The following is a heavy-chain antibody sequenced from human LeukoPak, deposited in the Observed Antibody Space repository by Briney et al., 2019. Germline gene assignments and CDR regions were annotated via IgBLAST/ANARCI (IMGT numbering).Heavy chain of an antibody. CDR3: CYDSSGYYLEAFDI. CDR2: INSDGSST. D-gene: IGHD3-22*01. V-gene: IGHV3-74*01. Sequence: GGSLRLSCAASGFTFSSYWMHWVRQAPGKGLVWVSRINSDGSSTCYADSVKGRFTISRDNAKNTLYLQMNSLRAEDTAVYYCCYDSSGYYLEAFDIWGQGTMVTVSS. CDR1: GFTFSSYW. J-gene: IGHJ3*02.